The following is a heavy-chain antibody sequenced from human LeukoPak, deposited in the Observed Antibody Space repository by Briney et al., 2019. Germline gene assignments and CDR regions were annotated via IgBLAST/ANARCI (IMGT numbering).Heavy chain of an antibody. V-gene: IGHV3-21*01. CDR1: GFSFSIYS. CDR2: ISSSSTYI. J-gene: IGHJ4*02. Sequence: GGSLRLPCVVSGFSFSIYSMNWVRRAPGKGLESVSSISSSSTYIYYADSVKGRFTISRDNAKKSLYLQMNSLRADDTAVYYCARDTVAATYDYWGQGTLVTVSS. CDR3: ARDTVAATYDY. D-gene: IGHD6-19*01.